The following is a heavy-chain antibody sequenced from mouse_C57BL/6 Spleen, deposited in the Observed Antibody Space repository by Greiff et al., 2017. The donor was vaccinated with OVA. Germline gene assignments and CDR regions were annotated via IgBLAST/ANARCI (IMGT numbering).Heavy chain of an antibody. CDR3: ARQGHAMDY. Sequence: EVQGVESGGGLVQPGGSLKLSCAASGFTFSDYYMYWVRQTPEKRLEWVAYISNGGGSTYYPDTVKGRFTISRDNAKNTLYLQMSRLKSEDTAMYYCARQGHAMDYWGQGTSVTVSS. J-gene: IGHJ4*01. CDR1: GFTFSDYY. CDR2: ISNGGGST. V-gene: IGHV5-12*01.